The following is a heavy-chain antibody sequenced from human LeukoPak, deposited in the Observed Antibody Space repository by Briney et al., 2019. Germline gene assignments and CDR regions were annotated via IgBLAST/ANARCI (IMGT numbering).Heavy chain of an antibody. CDR1: GGTFSSYA. D-gene: IGHD3-22*01. J-gene: IGHJ4*02. Sequence: GASVKVSCKXSGGTFSSYAISWVRQAPGQGLERMGGIIPIFGTANYAQKFQGRVTITADESTSTAYMELSSLRSEDTAVYYCARAPDSSGYYYVSWGQGTLVTVSS. CDR2: IIPIFGTA. V-gene: IGHV1-69*13. CDR3: ARAPDSSGYYYVS.